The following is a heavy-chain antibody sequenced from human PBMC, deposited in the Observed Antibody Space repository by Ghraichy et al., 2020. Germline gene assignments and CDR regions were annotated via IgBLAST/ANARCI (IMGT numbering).Heavy chain of an antibody. CDR2: INHSGST. J-gene: IGHJ6*02. CDR3: ARASSSWRGYGMDV. V-gene: IGHV4-34*01. Sequence: SETLSLTCAVYGGSFSGYYWSWIRQPPGKGLEWIGEINHSGSTNYNPSLKSRVTISVDTSKNQFSLKLSSVTAAETAVYYCARASSSWRGYGMDVWGQGTTVTVSS. CDR1: GGSFSGYY. D-gene: IGHD6-13*01.